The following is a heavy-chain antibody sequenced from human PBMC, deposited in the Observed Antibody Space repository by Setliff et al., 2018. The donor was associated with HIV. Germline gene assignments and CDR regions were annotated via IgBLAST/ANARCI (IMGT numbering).Heavy chain of an antibody. CDR3: ARFSTSSGGTFDY. D-gene: IGHD6-6*01. J-gene: IGHJ4*02. Sequence: PSETLSLTCTVSGGSISSSSYYWGWIRQPPGKGLEWIGSMYYTGSTYYNLSLKSRVTISVDTSKNQFSLKLTSVTAADTAVYYCARFSTSSGGTFDYWGQGTLVTVSS. V-gene: IGHV4-39*07. CDR1: GGSISSSSYY. CDR2: MYYTGST.